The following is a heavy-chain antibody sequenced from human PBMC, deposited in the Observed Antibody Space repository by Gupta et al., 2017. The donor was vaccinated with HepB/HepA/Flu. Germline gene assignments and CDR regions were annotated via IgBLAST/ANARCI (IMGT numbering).Heavy chain of an antibody. J-gene: IGHJ4*02. CDR3: ARDEYDYVWGN. Sequence: QVHLVESGGGLVKPGGSLRLSCAASGFTFSNHYMTWIRQAPGKGLEWISYISRDGDIIYYADSVTGRFTISRDNVKNSVYLQMNSLRVEDTAVYYCARDEYDYVWGNWGQGTLVTVSS. V-gene: IGHV3-11*01. D-gene: IGHD3-16*01. CDR2: ISRDGDII. CDR1: GFTFSNHY.